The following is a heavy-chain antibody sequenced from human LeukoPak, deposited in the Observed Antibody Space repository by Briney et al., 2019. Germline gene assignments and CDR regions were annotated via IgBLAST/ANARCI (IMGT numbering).Heavy chain of an antibody. J-gene: IGHJ6*03. CDR2: IYHNGNT. V-gene: IGHV4-39*01. CDR1: GASTSSHIDY. CDR3: GRHLNYYYYYYMDV. Sequence: SETLSLTCSVSGASTSSHIDYWGWIRQPPGKGLEWIGSIYHNGNTYYNPSLKSRVTISVDTSKNQFSLNLTSVTAADTAVYFCGRHLNYYYYYYMDVWGKGTTVTVSS.